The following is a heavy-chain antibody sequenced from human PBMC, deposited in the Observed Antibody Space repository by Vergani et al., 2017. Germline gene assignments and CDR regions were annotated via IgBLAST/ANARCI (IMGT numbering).Heavy chain of an antibody. J-gene: IGHJ4*02. D-gene: IGHD2-15*01. Sequence: QVQLVESGGGVVQPGGSLRLSCAASGFTSNSYGMHWVRQAPGKGLGWVASIRCDGSRRYYGDSMEGPFTISRDNSKNTLYLQMKSLRPEDTAVYYCAKEGGGYCSGGTCYPEYWGQGTLVIVSS. CDR1: GFTSNSYG. CDR3: AKEGGGYCSGGTCYPEY. CDR2: IRCDGSRR. V-gene: IGHV3-30*02.